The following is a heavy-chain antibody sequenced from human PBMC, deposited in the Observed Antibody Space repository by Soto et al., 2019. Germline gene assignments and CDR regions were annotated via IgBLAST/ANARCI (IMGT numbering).Heavy chain of an antibody. CDR3: ARAHYYGSGSYYSFDY. J-gene: IGHJ4*02. CDR1: GGTFSSYA. CDR2: IIPIFGTA. D-gene: IGHD3-10*01. V-gene: IGHV1-69*13. Sequence: SVKVSCKASGGTFSSYAISWVRQAPGQGLEWMGGIIPIFGTANYAQKFQGRVTITADESTSTAYMELSSLRSEDTAVYYCARAHYYGSGSYYSFDYWGQGTLVTVSS.